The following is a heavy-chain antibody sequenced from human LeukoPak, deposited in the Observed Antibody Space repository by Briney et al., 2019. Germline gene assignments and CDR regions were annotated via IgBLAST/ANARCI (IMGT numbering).Heavy chain of an antibody. J-gene: IGHJ4*02. V-gene: IGHV3-11*04. CDR3: AKRRGDYFDY. Sequence: PGGSLRLSCAAPGFTFSDYYMGWIRQAPGKGLEWVSYISSSGSTIYYADSVKGRFTISRDKAKNSLYLQMNSLRGEDTAVYYCAKRRGDYFDYWGQGTLVTVSS. CDR2: ISSSGSTI. D-gene: IGHD3-16*01. CDR1: GFTFSDYY.